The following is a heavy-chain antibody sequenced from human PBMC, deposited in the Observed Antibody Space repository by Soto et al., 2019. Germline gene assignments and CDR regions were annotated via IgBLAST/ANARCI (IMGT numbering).Heavy chain of an antibody. CDR3: VRDNYGVDY. Sequence: PGGSLRLSCAASGFTFSSYAMSWVRQAPGKGLEWVSDISGSGGSTYYADSVKGRFTISRDNAKNTLYLQMNSLRVEDTAVYYCVRDNYGVDYWGRGTLVTVSS. V-gene: IGHV3-23*01. J-gene: IGHJ4*02. CDR1: GFTFSSYA. CDR2: ISGSGGST. D-gene: IGHD3-16*01.